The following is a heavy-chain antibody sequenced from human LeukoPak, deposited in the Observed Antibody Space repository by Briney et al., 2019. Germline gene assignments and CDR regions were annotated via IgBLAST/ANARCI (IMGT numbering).Heavy chain of an antibody. J-gene: IGHJ4*02. Sequence: KPSETLSLTCTVSGGSISSYYWSWIRQPAGKGLEWIGRIYTSGSTNYNPSLKSRATMSVDTSKNQFSLKLSSVTAADTAVYYCAREGYYGSGSYYPLDYWGQGTLVNGSS. CDR1: GGSISSYY. D-gene: IGHD3-10*01. CDR3: AREGYYGSGSYYPLDY. V-gene: IGHV4-4*07. CDR2: IYTSGST.